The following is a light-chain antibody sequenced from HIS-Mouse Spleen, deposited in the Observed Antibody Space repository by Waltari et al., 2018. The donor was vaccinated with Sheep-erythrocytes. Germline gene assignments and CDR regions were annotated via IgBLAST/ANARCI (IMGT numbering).Light chain of an antibody. CDR1: KLGDKY. Sequence: SSELTQPPSVSVSPGQTASITCSGDKLGDKYACWYQQKPGQSPVLVIYQDTKRPSGSPERLSGSNSGNTATLTISVTQAMDEADYYCQAWDSSIVVFGGGTKLTVL. J-gene: IGLJ2*01. CDR3: QAWDSSIVV. V-gene: IGLV3-1*01. CDR2: QDT.